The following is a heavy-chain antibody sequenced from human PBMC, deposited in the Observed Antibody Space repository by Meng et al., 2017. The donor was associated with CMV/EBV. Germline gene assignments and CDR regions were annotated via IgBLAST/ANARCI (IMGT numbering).Heavy chain of an antibody. D-gene: IGHD2-2*01. CDR2: IIPIFGTA. CDR3: AREGGIVVVPAAPGWFDP. CDR1: RGTFSSYA. Sequence: HGQLVQSCCEVQKPGSSVTVSCKASRGTFSSYAISWVRPAPGQGLEWMGGIIPIFGTANYAQKFQGRVTITADESTSTAYMELSSLRSEDTAVYYCAREGGIVVVPAAPGWFDPWGQGTLVTVSS. J-gene: IGHJ5*02. V-gene: IGHV1-69*01.